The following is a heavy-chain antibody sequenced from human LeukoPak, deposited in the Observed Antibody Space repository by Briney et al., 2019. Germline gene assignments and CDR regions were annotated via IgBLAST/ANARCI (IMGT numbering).Heavy chain of an antibody. CDR3: ARHYDTSGYWYYFDY. Sequence: SETLSLTCTVSGGSISTYYWSWIRQPPGKGPEWIGYISYSGTTNYNPSLRSRVTISVDTSKNQFSLKLSSVTAADTAVYYCARHYDTSGYWYYFDYWGQGTLVTVSS. D-gene: IGHD3-22*01. CDR2: ISYSGTT. V-gene: IGHV4-59*08. CDR1: GGSISTYY. J-gene: IGHJ4*02.